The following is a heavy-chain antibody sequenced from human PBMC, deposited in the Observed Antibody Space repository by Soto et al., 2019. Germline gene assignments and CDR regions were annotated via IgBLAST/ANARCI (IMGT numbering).Heavy chain of an antibody. CDR3: ARDLRGEGFDY. Sequence: GWSLRLACASSVFTFISYDMHWVRQATGKGLEWVSAIGTAGDTYYPGSVKGRFTISRENAKNSLYLQMNSMRAGDTAVYYCARDLRGEGFDYWSQGTLVTVS. J-gene: IGHJ4*02. CDR1: VFTFISYD. V-gene: IGHV3-13*01. CDR2: IGTAGDT.